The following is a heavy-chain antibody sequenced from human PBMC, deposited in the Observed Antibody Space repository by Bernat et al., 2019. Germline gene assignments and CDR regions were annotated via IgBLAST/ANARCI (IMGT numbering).Heavy chain of an antibody. D-gene: IGHD6-19*01. Sequence: GGDVVQPGRSLRLSCEASGFTFSNFGMHWVRQAPGKGLEWLAVIWYDGSNQYYADSLKGRFTISRDNSKNTLYLQMSSLRAEDTAVYYCARGLAGIGYWGQGTLVTVSS. J-gene: IGHJ4*02. CDR3: ARGLAGIGY. CDR2: IWYDGSNQ. CDR1: GFTFSNFG. V-gene: IGHV3-33*01.